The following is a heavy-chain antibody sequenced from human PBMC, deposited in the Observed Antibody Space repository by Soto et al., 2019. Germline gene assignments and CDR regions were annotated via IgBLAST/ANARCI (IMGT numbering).Heavy chain of an antibody. CDR2: IYYSGST. CDR1: GGSISSGDYY. J-gene: IGHJ5*02. D-gene: IGHD5-18*01. Sequence: SETLSLTCTVSGGSISSGDYYWSWIRQPPGKGLEWIGYIYYSGSTYYNPSLKSRVTISVDTSKNQFSLKLSSVTAADTAVYYCARAQRRGYSYASRWFDPWGQGXLVTVSS. V-gene: IGHV4-30-4*01. CDR3: ARAQRRGYSYASRWFDP.